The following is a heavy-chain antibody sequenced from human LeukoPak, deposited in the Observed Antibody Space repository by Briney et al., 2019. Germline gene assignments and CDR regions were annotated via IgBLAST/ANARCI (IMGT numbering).Heavy chain of an antibody. D-gene: IGHD3-22*01. CDR1: GFTFSSYA. J-gene: IGHJ4*02. V-gene: IGHV3-23*01. CDR3: AFRGRVTMIVGTFDY. Sequence: GGSLRLSCAASGFTFSSYAMSWVRQAPGKGLEWVSAISGSGGSTYYADSVKGRFTISRDNSKNTLYLQMNSLRAEDTAVYYCAFRGRVTMIVGTFDYWGQGTLVTVSS. CDR2: ISGSGGST.